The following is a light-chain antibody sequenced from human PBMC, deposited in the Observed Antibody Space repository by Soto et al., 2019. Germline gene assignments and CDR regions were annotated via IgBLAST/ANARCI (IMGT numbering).Light chain of an antibody. CDR2: AAS. V-gene: IGKV1-27*01. J-gene: IGKJ1*01. CDR1: QGIIDY. CDR3: QKYDRAPQT. Sequence: DIQMTQSPSSLSASVGDRVTITCRASQGIIDYLAWYQQKPGKAPKLLIYAASTLQPGVPSRFSGSGAGTDCTLTISGLQPEDVATYFCQKYDRAPQTFGPGTKVEIK.